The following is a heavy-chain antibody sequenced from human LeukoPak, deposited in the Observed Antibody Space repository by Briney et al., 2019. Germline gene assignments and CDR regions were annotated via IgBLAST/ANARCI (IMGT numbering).Heavy chain of an antibody. J-gene: IGHJ4*02. Sequence: SQTLSLTCAVSGGSISSGGYSWSWIRQPPGKGLEWIGYIYHSGSTYYNPSLKGRVTISVDRSKNQFSLKLSSVTAADTAVYYCARAMMVGLDFDYWGQGTLVTVSS. CDR2: IYHSGST. CDR1: GGSISSGGYS. V-gene: IGHV4-30-2*01. D-gene: IGHD1-26*01. CDR3: ARAMMVGLDFDY.